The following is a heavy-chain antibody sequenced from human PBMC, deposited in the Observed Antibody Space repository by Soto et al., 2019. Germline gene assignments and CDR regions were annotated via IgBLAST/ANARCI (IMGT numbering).Heavy chain of an antibody. CDR3: ASARGGYFDY. CDR2: FYYSGST. Sequence: QVQLQESGPGLVKPSETLSLTCTVSGGSISSYYWSWIRQPPGKGLEWIGYFYYSGSTNYNPSLXGXVXIXXHTSNNHFSLKLSSVTAADTAVYYCASARGGYFDYWGQGTLVTVSS. J-gene: IGHJ4*02. CDR1: GGSISSYY. V-gene: IGHV4-59*01.